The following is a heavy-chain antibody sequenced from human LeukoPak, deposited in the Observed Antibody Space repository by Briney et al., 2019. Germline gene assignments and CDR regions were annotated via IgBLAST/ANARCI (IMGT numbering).Heavy chain of an antibody. D-gene: IGHD6-13*01. Sequence: QPGGSLRLSCAASGFTFSSYAMGWVRQAPGKGLEWVSAISGSGGSTYYADSVKGRFTISRDNSKNTLYLQMNSLRAEDTAVYYCASLLAGPNAFDIWGQGTMVTVSS. CDR1: GFTFSSYA. CDR2: ISGSGGST. J-gene: IGHJ3*02. V-gene: IGHV3-23*01. CDR3: ASLLAGPNAFDI.